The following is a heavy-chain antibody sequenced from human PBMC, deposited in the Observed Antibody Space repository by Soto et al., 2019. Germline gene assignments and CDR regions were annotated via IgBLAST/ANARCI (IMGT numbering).Heavy chain of an antibody. CDR2: ISAYNGNT. D-gene: IGHD2-2*01. V-gene: IGHV1-18*01. J-gene: IGHJ4*02. Sequence: ASVKVSCKASGYTFTSYGISWVRQAPGQGLEWMGWISAYNGNTNYAQKLQGRVTMTTDTSTSTAYMELRSLRSDDTAVYYCARVSIVVVPAAMPESLFDYWGQGTLVTVSS. CDR1: GYTFTSYG. CDR3: ARVSIVVVPAAMPESLFDY.